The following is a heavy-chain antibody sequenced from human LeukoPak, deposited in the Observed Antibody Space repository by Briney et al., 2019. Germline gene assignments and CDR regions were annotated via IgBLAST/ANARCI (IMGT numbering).Heavy chain of an antibody. V-gene: IGHV1-46*01. CDR2: INPSGGST. D-gene: IGHD2-15*01. J-gene: IGHJ5*02. CDR3: ARESGAARFDP. CDR1: GYTFTSYY. Sequence: ASVKVSCKASGYTFTSYYMHWVRQAPGQGLEWMGIINPSGGSTSCAQKFQGRVTMTRDTSTSTVYMELSSLRSEDTAVYYCARESGAARFDPWGQGTLVTVSS.